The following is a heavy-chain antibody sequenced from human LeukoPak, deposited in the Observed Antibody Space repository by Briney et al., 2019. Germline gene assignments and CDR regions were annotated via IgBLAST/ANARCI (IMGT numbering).Heavy chain of an antibody. CDR1: GGSISSYY. CDR3: ARLDGIAVAGNFYYYGMDV. Sequence: SETLSLTCTVSGGSISSYYWSWIRQPPGKGLEWIGYIYYSGSTNYNPSLKSRVTISVDTSKNQFSLKLSSVTAADTAVYYCARLDGIAVAGNFYYYGMDVWGQGTTVTVSS. D-gene: IGHD6-19*01. CDR2: IYYSGST. J-gene: IGHJ6*02. V-gene: IGHV4-59*08.